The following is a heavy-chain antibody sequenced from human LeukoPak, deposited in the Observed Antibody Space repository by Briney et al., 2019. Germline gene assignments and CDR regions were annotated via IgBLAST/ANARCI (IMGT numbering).Heavy chain of an antibody. D-gene: IGHD3-22*01. Sequence: SVKVSCKASGGTFSSYAISWVRQAPGQGLEWMGRIIPILGIANYAQEFQGRVTITADKSTSTAYMELSSLRSEDTAVYYCASPFTYYYDSSGPLLGYWGQGTLVTVSS. CDR2: IIPILGIA. J-gene: IGHJ4*02. CDR3: ASPFTYYYDSSGPLLGY. CDR1: GGTFSSYA. V-gene: IGHV1-69*04.